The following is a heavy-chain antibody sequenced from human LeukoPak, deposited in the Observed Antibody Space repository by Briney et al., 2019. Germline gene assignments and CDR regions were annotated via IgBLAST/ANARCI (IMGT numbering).Heavy chain of an antibody. CDR2: ISSSGSTI. CDR3: ARGASYYDILTGSRFDY. V-gene: IGHV3-48*03. J-gene: IGHJ4*02. Sequence: GGSLRLSCAASGFTFSSYEMNWVRQAPRKGLEWVSYISSSGSTIYYADSVKGRFTISRDNAKNSLYLQMNSLRAEDTAVYYCARGASYYDILTGSRFDYWGQGTLVTVSS. CDR1: GFTFSSYE. D-gene: IGHD3-9*01.